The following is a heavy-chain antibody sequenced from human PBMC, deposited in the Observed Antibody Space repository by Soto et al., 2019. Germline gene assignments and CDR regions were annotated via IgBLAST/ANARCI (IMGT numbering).Heavy chain of an antibody. CDR3: ARDGYCISTSCYGRGSPLNYYYYGMDV. CDR2: IIPIFGTA. CDR1: GSTFSSYA. D-gene: IGHD2-2*03. V-gene: IGHV1-69*13. J-gene: IGHJ6*02. Sequence: SVKVSCKASGSTFSSYAISWVRQAPGQGLEWMGGIIPIFGTANYAQKFQGRVTITADESTSTAYMELSSLRSEDTAVYYCARDGYCISTSCYGRGSPLNYYYYGMDVWGQGTTVTVSS.